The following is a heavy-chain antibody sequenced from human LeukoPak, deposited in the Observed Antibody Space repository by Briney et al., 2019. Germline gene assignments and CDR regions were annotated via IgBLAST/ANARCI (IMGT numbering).Heavy chain of an antibody. CDR1: ESTFSSHS. D-gene: IGHD2-2*01. CDR2: ISRSGGSI. V-gene: IGHV3-21*01. Sequence: GGSLRLSCAASESTFSSHSMNWVRQAPGKGLEWVSSISRSGGSIYYADSLKGRFTISRDNAKSSLYLQMNSLRAEDTAVYFCARSLKVSAALDVFDIWGQGTMVTVSS. CDR3: ARSLKVSAALDVFDI. J-gene: IGHJ3*02.